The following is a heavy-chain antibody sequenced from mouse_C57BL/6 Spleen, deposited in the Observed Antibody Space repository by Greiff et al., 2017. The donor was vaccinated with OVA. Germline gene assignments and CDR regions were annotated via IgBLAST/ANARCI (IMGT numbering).Heavy chain of an antibody. CDR3: ARGHYGDYYAMDY. CDR1: GYTFTSYW. Sequence: QVQLQQPGAELVRPGSSVKLSCKASGYTFTSYWMHWVKRRPIQGLEWIGNIDPSDSETHYNQKFKDKATLTVDKSSSTAYMQLSSLTSEDSAVYYCARGHYGDYYAMDYWGQGTSVTVSS. CDR2: IDPSDSET. J-gene: IGHJ4*01. D-gene: IGHD1-1*01. V-gene: IGHV1-52*01.